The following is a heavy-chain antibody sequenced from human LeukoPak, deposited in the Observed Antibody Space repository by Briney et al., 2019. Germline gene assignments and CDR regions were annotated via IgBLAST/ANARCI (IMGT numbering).Heavy chain of an antibody. Sequence: SETLSLTCTVSGGSISSYYWSWIRQPAGKGLEWIGRIYTSGSTNYNPSLKSRVTMSVDTSKNQFSLKLSSVTAADTAVYYCAGGIYSSSLHHYYYYYMDVWGKGTTVTVSS. CDR1: GGSISSYY. J-gene: IGHJ6*03. CDR2: IYTSGST. CDR3: AGGIYSSSLHHYYYYYMDV. D-gene: IGHD6-13*01. V-gene: IGHV4-4*07.